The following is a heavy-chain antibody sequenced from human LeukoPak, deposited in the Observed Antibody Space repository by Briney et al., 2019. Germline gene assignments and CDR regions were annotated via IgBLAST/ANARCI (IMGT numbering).Heavy chain of an antibody. V-gene: IGHV3-30*04. CDR2: ISHDGSNK. CDR1: GFTFSSYG. Sequence: GGSLRLSCAASGFTFSSYGMHWVRQAPGKGLEWVAVISHDGSNKYYADSVKGRFTISRDNSKNTLYLQMNSLRAEDTAVYYCARDFGRYFFDYWGQGTLVTVSS. J-gene: IGHJ4*02. D-gene: IGHD3-10*01. CDR3: ARDFGRYFFDY.